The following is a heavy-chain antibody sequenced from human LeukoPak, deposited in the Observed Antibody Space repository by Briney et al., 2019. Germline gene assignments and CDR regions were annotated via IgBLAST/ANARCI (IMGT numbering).Heavy chain of an antibody. Sequence: PGRSLRLSCAASGFTFSSYAMHWVRQAPGKGLEWVAVISYDGSNKYYADSVKGRFTISRDNSKNTLYLQMNSLRAEDTAVYYCARDTEARYSSSWGFDYWGQGTLVTVSS. V-gene: IGHV3-30-3*01. J-gene: IGHJ4*02. CDR3: ARDTEARYSSSWGFDY. CDR1: GFTFSSYA. CDR2: ISYDGSNK. D-gene: IGHD6-13*01.